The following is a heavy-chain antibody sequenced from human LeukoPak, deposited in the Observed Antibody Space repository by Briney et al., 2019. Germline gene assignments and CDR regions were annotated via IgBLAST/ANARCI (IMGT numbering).Heavy chain of an antibody. Sequence: QTGGSLRLSCAASRFAFDNYIMNWVRQPPGKGLEWVSGISWNSDYIGYADSLKGRFTISRDNAKNSLYLQMNSLRAEDTALYHCVKDMSCSSTSCFYFDYWGQGILVTVSS. D-gene: IGHD2-2*01. J-gene: IGHJ4*02. V-gene: IGHV3-9*01. CDR2: ISWNSDYI. CDR1: RFAFDNYI. CDR3: VKDMSCSSTSCFYFDY.